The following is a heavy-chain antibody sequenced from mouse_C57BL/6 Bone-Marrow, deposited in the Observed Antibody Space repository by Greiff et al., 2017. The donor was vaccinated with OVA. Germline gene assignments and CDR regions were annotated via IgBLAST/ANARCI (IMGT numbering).Heavy chain of an antibody. CDR3: AREILRFAY. CDR2: IYPRSGNN. V-gene: IGHV1-81*01. J-gene: IGHJ3*01. CDR1: GYTFTSYG. Sequence: QVQLQQSGAELARPGASVKLSCKASGYTFTSYGISWVKQRTGQGLEWIGEIYPRSGNNYYNEKFKGKATLTADKSSSTAYMELRSLTSEDSAVYFCAREILRFAYWGQGTLVTVSA. D-gene: IGHD1-1*01.